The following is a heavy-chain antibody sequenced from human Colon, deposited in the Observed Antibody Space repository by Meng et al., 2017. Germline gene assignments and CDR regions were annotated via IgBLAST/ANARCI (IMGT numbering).Heavy chain of an antibody. CDR3: AKTPPGTYDS. Sequence: QVQLVESGGGVVQSGRSLRLSFVGSGFTFSTYGVHWVRQAPGKGLEWVAVISYDGSNMYYADSVKGRFTISRDNSKNTLYLQMNSLRAEDTALYYCAKTPPGTYDSWGQGTLVTVSS. CDR2: ISYDGSNM. V-gene: IGHV3-30*18. CDR1: GFTFSTYG. J-gene: IGHJ5*01. D-gene: IGHD3-10*01.